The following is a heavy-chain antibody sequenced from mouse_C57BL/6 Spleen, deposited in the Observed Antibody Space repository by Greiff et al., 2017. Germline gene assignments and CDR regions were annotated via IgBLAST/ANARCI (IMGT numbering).Heavy chain of an antibody. V-gene: IGHV5-4*03. CDR1: GFTFSSYA. J-gene: IGHJ1*03. Sequence: EVMLVESGGGLVKPGGSLKLSCAASGFTFSSYAMSWVRQTPEKRLEWVATISDGGSYTYYPDNVKGRFTISRDNAKNNLYLQMSHLKSEDTAMYYCARVYYYGSSSYWYFDVWGTGTTVTVSS. CDR2: ISDGGSYT. D-gene: IGHD1-1*01. CDR3: ARVYYYGSSSYWYFDV.